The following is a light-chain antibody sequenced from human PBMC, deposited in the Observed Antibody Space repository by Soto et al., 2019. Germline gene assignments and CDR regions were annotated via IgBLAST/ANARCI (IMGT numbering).Light chain of an antibody. CDR1: QSMSSW. CDR2: KAS. J-gene: IGKJ1*01. CDR3: QQDNSYSRT. V-gene: IGKV1-5*03. Sequence: DIQMTQSPSTLSASVGDRVTITCRASQSMSSWLAWYQQKPGTAPKLLIYKASSLESGVPSRFSGSGSGTEFTLTISSRQPDDFATYYCQQDNSYSRTFGQGTKVEIK.